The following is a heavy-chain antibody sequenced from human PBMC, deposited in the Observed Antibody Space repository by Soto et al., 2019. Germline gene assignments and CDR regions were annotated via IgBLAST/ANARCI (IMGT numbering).Heavy chain of an antibody. CDR1: GYTFANYY. CDR2: INPRGGST. V-gene: IGHV1-46*01. CDR3: TRDSLFRYHSSGSPHYFDS. Sequence: QVLLVQSGPEVKMPGSSVKISCKTSGYTFANYYIHWVRQAPGQGLEWMGIINPRGGSTRFSQRFQYRFTMTREPSTATVYMELGGLTSSDTAMDFCTRDSLFRYHSSGSPHYFDSWGQGSLVTVSS. J-gene: IGHJ4*02. D-gene: IGHD3-22*01.